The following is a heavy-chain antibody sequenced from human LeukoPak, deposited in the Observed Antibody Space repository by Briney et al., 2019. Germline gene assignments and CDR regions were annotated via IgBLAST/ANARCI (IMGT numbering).Heavy chain of an antibody. J-gene: IGHJ6*02. V-gene: IGHV3-23*01. CDR3: AKDHLNIVVVPAVFQEGDYYYYYGMDV. D-gene: IGHD2-2*01. CDR2: ISGSGGST. Sequence: PGGSLRLSCAASGFTFSSYAMSWVRQAPGKGLEWVSAISGSGGSTYYADSVKGRFTISRDNSKNTLYLQMNSLRAEDTAVYYCAKDHLNIVVVPAVFQEGDYYYYYGMDVWGQGTTVTVSS. CDR1: GFTFSSYA.